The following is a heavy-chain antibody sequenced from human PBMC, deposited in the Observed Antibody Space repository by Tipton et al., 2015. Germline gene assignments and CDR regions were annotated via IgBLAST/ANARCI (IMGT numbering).Heavy chain of an antibody. V-gene: IGHV4-61*01. J-gene: IGHJ5*02. D-gene: IGHD3-3*01. CDR2: IRNSRYT. CDR1: AYSISSDYY. Sequence: TLSLTCAVSAYSISSDYYWNWIRQSPGKGLEWIGYIRNSRYTFYNPSLESRVTISVHTSKNQFSLKLISVAAADTAVYHCAREAIFGVAYWFDPWGPGTLVTVSS. CDR3: AREAIFGVAYWFDP.